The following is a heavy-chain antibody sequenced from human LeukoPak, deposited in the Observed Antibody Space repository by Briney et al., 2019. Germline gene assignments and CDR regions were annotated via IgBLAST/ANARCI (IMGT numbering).Heavy chain of an antibody. Sequence: GGSLRLSCAASGFTFSSYAMSWARQAPGKGLEWVSYISSSSSTIYYADSVKGRFTISRDNAKNSLYLQMNSLRAEDTAVYYCARDSPWVGYYYYMDVWGKGTTVTVSS. V-gene: IGHV3-48*01. D-gene: IGHD1-26*01. CDR2: ISSSSSTI. CDR3: ARDSPWVGYYYYMDV. CDR1: GFTFSSYA. J-gene: IGHJ6*03.